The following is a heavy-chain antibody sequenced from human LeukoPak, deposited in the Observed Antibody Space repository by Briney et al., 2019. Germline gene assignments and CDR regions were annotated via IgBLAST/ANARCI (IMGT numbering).Heavy chain of an antibody. D-gene: IGHD2-15*01. Sequence: PGGSLRLSCAASGFTFSSYGMSWVRQAPGKGLEWVSAISGSGGSTYYADSVKGRFTISRDSSKNTLYLQMNSLGAEDTAVYYCARAEVADHYFDYWGQGTLVTVSS. V-gene: IGHV3-23*01. J-gene: IGHJ4*02. CDR3: ARAEVADHYFDY. CDR2: ISGSGGST. CDR1: GFTFSSYG.